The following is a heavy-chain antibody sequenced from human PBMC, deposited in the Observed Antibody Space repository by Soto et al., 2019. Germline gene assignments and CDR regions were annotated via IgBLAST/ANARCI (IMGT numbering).Heavy chain of an antibody. Sequence: ETLSLTCAVSSGSISTDYWWSWVRQPPGKGLEWISSISSTGTYLHYADSVKGRFTISRDNTKNSLYLQMKSLRDDDTAIYYCAREGSYDASGCYIQAFCYWGQGTLVTVSS. D-gene: IGHD3-22*01. CDR2: ISSTGTYL. CDR1: SGSISTDY. CDR3: AREGSYDASGCYIQAFCY. J-gene: IGHJ4*02. V-gene: IGHV3-21*01.